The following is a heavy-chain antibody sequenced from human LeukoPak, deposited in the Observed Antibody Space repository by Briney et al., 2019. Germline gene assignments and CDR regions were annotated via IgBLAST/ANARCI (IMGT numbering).Heavy chain of an antibody. CDR2: IYRSGST. Sequence: SETLSLTXAVSGYSTSSGYYWGWIRQPPGKGLEWIGSIYRSGSTYYNPSLKSRVTISVDTSKNQFSLKLSSVTAADTAVYYCARQVNYYDSSGYWYFDYWGQGTLVTVPS. CDR1: GYSTSSGYY. CDR3: ARQVNYYDSSGYWYFDY. J-gene: IGHJ4*02. D-gene: IGHD3-22*01. V-gene: IGHV4-38-2*01.